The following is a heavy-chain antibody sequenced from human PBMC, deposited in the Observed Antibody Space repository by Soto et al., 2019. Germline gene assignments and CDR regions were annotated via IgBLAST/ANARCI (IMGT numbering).Heavy chain of an antibody. CDR1: GYSFISYW. D-gene: IGHD1-1*01. J-gene: IGHJ6*02. CDR2: IYPDDADT. Sequence: PGESLKICCKGSGYSFISYWIAWVRQMPGKGLEWMGIIYPDDADTRYSPSFLGQVTISADTSITTAYLQWSSLKASDTAMYYCARPRDGHNGKHYYRMDVWGQRTTVTVSS. V-gene: IGHV5-51*01. CDR3: ARPRDGHNGKHYYRMDV.